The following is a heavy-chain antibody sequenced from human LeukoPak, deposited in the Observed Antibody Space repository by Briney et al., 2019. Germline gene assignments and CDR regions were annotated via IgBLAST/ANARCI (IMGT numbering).Heavy chain of an antibody. V-gene: IGHV4-59*01. J-gene: IGHJ4*02. D-gene: IGHD6-19*01. Sequence: SETLSLTCTVSGGSISSNYWSWIRQPPGKGLEWIGYMFYSGSTNYNPSLKSRVTMSVDTSKNQVSLKLTSVTAADTAVYYCARIGYSSGWSNFDYWGQGTLVTVSS. CDR3: ARIGYSSGWSNFDY. CDR1: GGSISSNY. CDR2: MFYSGST.